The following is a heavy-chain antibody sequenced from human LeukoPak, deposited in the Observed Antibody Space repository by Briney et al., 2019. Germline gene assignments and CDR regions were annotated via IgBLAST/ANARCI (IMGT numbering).Heavy chain of an antibody. J-gene: IGHJ3*02. CDR2: IYSGDTT. V-gene: IGHV3-66*01. CDR3: ARITMVRGTHAFDI. Sequence: GGSLRLSCAASALTVSNNYMSWVRQAPGKGLEWVSVIYSGDTTYYADSVKGRFTIARDNSKTTLYLQMNSLRAEDTAVYYCARITMVRGTHAFDIWGQGTMVTVSS. D-gene: IGHD3-10*01. CDR1: ALTVSNNY.